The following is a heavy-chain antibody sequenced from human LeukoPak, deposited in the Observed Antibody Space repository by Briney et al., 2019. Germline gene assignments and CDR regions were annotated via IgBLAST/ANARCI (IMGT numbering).Heavy chain of an antibody. CDR1: GFTFSSYA. V-gene: IGHV3-30-3*01. CDR3: ARDRFGAFDY. J-gene: IGHJ4*02. CDR2: ISYDGSNK. Sequence: GRSLRLSCAASGFTFSSYAMHWVRQAPGKGLEWVAVISYDGSNKYYADSVKGRFTISRDNSKNTLYLQMNCLRAEDTAVYYCARDRFGAFDYWGQGTLVTVSS. D-gene: IGHD3-10*01.